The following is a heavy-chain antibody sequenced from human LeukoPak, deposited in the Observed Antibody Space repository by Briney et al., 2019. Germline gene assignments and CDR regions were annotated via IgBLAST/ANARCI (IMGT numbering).Heavy chain of an antibody. D-gene: IGHD3-22*01. CDR2: IDNDGGST. J-gene: IGHJ4*02. CDR3: ARVHYDSSSPFDY. Sequence: GGSLRLSCAASGFTFHSYWMHWVRQAPGKGLVWVSRIDNDGGSTTYADSVKGRFTISRDNAKNSLYLQMNSLRAEDTAVYYCARVHYDSSSPFDYWGQGTLVTVSS. V-gene: IGHV3-74*01. CDR1: GFTFHSYW.